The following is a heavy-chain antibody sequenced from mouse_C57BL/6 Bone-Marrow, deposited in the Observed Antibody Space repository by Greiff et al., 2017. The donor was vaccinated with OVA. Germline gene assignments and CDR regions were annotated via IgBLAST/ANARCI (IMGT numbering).Heavy chain of an antibody. CDR3: TRGGYGSSLFAY. J-gene: IGHJ3*01. Sequence: VQLQQSGAELVRPGASVKLSCTASGFTFTDYYMHWVKQRPEQGLEWIGWIDPDNGDTEYASKFQGKATITADTSSNTAYLQLSSLTSEDTAVYYCTRGGYGSSLFAYWGQGTLVTVSA. CDR2: IDPDNGDT. V-gene: IGHV14-4*01. CDR1: GFTFTDYY. D-gene: IGHD1-1*01.